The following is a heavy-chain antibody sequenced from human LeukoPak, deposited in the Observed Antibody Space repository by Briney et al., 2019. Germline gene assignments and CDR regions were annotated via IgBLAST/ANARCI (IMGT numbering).Heavy chain of an antibody. CDR1: GGTFSTYA. J-gene: IGHJ4*02. CDR2: IIPIFGTA. V-gene: IGHV1-69*13. D-gene: IGHD3-10*01. CDR3: ATRLRDYYGSGSRPFDY. Sequence: GASVKVSCKASGGTFSTYAINWGRQAPGQRLEWMGGIIPIFGTANYAQKLQGRVTITADESTSTAYMDLSSLKSEDTAVYYCATRLRDYYGSGSRPFDYWGQGTLVTVSS.